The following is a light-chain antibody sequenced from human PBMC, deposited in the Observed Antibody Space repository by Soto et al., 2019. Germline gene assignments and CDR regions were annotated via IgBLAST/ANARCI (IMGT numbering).Light chain of an antibody. V-gene: IGLV2-14*01. CDR3: SSYTSSSTVV. CDR2: EVI. J-gene: IGLJ2*01. CDR1: SSDIGGHNY. Sequence: QSALTQPASVSGSPGQSITISCTGSSSDIGGHNYVSWYQQHPGKAPKLMLYEVIYRPSGVSNRFSGSKSDNTASLTISGFQAEDEADYYCSSYTSSSTVVFGGGTKLTVL.